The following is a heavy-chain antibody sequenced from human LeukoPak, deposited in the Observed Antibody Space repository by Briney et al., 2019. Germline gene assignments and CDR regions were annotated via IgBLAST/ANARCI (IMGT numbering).Heavy chain of an antibody. CDR1: GGSISSGDYY. CDR3: ASRIIAVAGTFVY. D-gene: IGHD6-19*01. V-gene: IGHV4-30-4*08. CDR2: IYYSGST. Sequence: PSQTLSLTCTVSGGSISSGDYYWNWIRQPPGKGLEWIGYIYYSGSTYYNPSLKSRVTISVDTSKNQFSLKLSSVTAADTAVYYCASRIIAVAGTFVYWGQGTLVTVSS. J-gene: IGHJ4*02.